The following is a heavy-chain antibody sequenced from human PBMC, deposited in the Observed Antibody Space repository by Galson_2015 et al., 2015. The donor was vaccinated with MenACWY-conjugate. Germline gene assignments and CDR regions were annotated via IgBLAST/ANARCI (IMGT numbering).Heavy chain of an antibody. CDR1: GFTFSTYW. Sequence: SLRLSCAASGFTFSTYWMHWVRQAPGKGLVWVSRINSDGRSTSYADSVKGRFTISRDNAKNTLYLQMNSLKAADTAVYYCARLPRGITMVVVAPWGQGTLVTVSA. CDR2: INSDGRST. J-gene: IGHJ5*02. CDR3: ARLPRGITMVVVAP. V-gene: IGHV3-74*01. D-gene: IGHD3-22*01.